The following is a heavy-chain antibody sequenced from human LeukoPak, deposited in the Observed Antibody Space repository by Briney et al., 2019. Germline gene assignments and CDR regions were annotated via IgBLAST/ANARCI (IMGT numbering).Heavy chain of an antibody. CDR2: INPNSGDT. D-gene: IGHD3-16*02. CDR3: ARIRLRLGELSLSY. V-gene: IGHV1-2*02. CDR1: GYTFTGYY. J-gene: IGHJ4*02. Sequence: GASVKVSYKASGYTFTGYYMHWVRQAPGQGLEWMGWINPNSGDTNYAQKFQGRVTMTRDTSISTAYMELSRLGSDDTAVYYCARIRLRLGELSLSYWGQGTLVTVSS.